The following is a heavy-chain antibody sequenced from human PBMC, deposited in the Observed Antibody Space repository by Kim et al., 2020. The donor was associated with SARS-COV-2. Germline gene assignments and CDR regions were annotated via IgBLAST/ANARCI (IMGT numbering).Heavy chain of an antibody. Sequence: KGRFAISRDNAKTSLYLQMNSLRAADTAVYYCARRYCGGDCYGFYWYFDLWGRGTLVTVSS. V-gene: IGHV3-11*03. CDR3: ARRYCGGDCYGFYWYFDL. J-gene: IGHJ2*01. D-gene: IGHD2-21*01.